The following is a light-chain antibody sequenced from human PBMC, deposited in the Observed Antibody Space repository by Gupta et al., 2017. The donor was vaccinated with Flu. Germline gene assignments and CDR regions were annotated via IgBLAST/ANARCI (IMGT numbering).Light chain of an antibody. CDR1: QSVSSP. CDR3: QEYDSDLFT. CDR2: KSS. J-gene: IGKJ3*01. Sequence: DIQMTQSPSTLSASVGDRVTITCRASQSVSSPLAWYQQTSGKAPKLLIYKSSTLESGVPARFSGSGSATEFTLTISSLQPDDFATYYCQEYDSDLFTFGPGTKVDFK. V-gene: IGKV1-5*03.